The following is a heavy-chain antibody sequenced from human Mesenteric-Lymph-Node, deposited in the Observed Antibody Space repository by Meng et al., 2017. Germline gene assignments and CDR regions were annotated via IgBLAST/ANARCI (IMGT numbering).Heavy chain of an antibody. Sequence: GESLKISCAASGFTFSSYSMNWVRQAPGKGLEWVSSISSSSSYIYYADSVKGRFTISRDNSKNTLYLQMNSLRAEDTAVYYCARPYYYYGSGTDAFDIWGQGTMVTVSS. V-gene: IGHV3-21*01. CDR1: GFTFSSYS. D-gene: IGHD3-10*01. J-gene: IGHJ3*02. CDR3: ARPYYYYGSGTDAFDI. CDR2: ISSSSSYI.